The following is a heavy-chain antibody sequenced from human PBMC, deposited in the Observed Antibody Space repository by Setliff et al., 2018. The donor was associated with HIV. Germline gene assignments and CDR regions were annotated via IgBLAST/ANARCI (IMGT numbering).Heavy chain of an antibody. CDR3: VRVAGFSSSWFAY. CDR2: INNDGSTS. D-gene: IGHD6-13*01. Sequence: LSCAASGFTFGNYWMHWVRQAPGKGLEWVARINNDGSTSEHANAVKGRLTISRDNDRNTLYPEMNSLKVEDTALYYCVRVAGFSSSWFAYWGQGTLVTVSS. J-gene: IGHJ4*02. V-gene: IGHV3-74*03. CDR1: GFTFGNYW.